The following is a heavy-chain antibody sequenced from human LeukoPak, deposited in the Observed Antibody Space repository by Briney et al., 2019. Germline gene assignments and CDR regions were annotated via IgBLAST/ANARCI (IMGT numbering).Heavy chain of an antibody. CDR2: IRGGGFSR. Sequence: SGGSLRLSCVVSGFSLRTYAMSWVRQAPGKGLELVTTIRGGGFSRYYADSVKGRVSISRDDSKNTVSLEVDNLGAEDTAIYYFAKHKGGGLGNDAFDMWGPGTMLIVSS. V-gene: IGHV3-23*01. CDR3: AKHKGGGLGNDAFDM. CDR1: GFSLRTYA. J-gene: IGHJ3*02. D-gene: IGHD2-15*01.